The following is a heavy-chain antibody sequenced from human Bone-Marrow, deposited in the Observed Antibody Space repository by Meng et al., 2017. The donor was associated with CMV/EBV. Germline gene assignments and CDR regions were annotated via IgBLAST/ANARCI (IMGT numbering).Heavy chain of an antibody. CDR2: INHSGST. V-gene: IGHV4-34*01. J-gene: IGHJ5*02. CDR1: GGSFSGYY. Sequence: VDGGSFSGYYWRWISQPPGKGLEWIGEINHSGSTNYNPSLKSRVTISVDTSKNQFSLKLSSVTAADTAVYYCARGFYSSSWHYWFDPWGQGTLVTVSS. CDR3: ARGFYSSSWHYWFDP. D-gene: IGHD6-13*01.